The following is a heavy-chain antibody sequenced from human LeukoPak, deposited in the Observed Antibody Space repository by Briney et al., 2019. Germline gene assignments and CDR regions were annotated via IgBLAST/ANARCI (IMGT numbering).Heavy chain of an antibody. J-gene: IGHJ4*02. D-gene: IGHD3/OR15-3a*01. CDR2: IYYSGNT. CDR3: ARQTGSGLFTLP. Sequence: SETLSLTCTVSGVSISSSNSYWGWLRQPPGKGLEWIGSIYYSGNTYYNASLKSQVSISIDTSKNQFSLRLTSVTAADTAVYYCARQTGSGLFTLPGGQGTLVTVSS. V-gene: IGHV4-39*01. CDR1: GVSISSSNSY.